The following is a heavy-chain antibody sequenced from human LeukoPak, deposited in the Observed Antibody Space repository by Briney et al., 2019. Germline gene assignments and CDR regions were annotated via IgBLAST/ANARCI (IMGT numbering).Heavy chain of an antibody. V-gene: IGHV3-21*01. J-gene: IGHJ4*02. CDR1: GFTFSSYN. Sequence: PGGSLRLSCAGSGFTFSSYNMNWVRQAPGKGLEWGSSISKSSSYIYYADSVKGRFTISRDNAKNSLYLQMNSLRAEDTAVYYCARGGISAFCGGDCYTPYYWGQGTLVPVSS. D-gene: IGHD2-21*02. CDR2: ISKSSSYI. CDR3: ARGGISAFCGGDCYTPYY.